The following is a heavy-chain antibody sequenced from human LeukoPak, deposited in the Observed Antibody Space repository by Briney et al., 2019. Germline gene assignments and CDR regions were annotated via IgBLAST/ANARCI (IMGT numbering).Heavy chain of an antibody. V-gene: IGHV3-33*01. D-gene: IGHD5-24*01. J-gene: IGHJ4*02. CDR3: ARGEMATTYFDY. Sequence: PGGSLRLSCAASGFTFSSYGMHWVRQAPGKGLEWVAVIWYDGSNKYYADSVKGRFTISRDNSKNTLYLQTNSLRAEDTAVYYCARGEMATTYFDYWGQGTLVTVSS. CDR1: GFTFSSYG. CDR2: IWYDGSNK.